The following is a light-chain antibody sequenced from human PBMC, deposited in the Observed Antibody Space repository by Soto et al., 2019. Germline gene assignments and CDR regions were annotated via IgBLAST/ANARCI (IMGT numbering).Light chain of an antibody. Sequence: QSVLTQPPSVSAAPGQKVTISCSGSSSNIGSNYVSWYQQFPGAASKLLIFDNNQRPSGIPDRFSGSKSGTSVTLDITGLQTGDEADYYCGTWDSTLSAGVFGGGTKLTVL. J-gene: IGLJ3*02. CDR1: SSNIGSNY. CDR3: GTWDSTLSAGV. CDR2: DNN. V-gene: IGLV1-51*01.